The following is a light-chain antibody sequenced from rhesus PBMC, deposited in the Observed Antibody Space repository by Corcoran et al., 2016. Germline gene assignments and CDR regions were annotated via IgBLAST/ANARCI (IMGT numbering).Light chain of an antibody. Sequence: DIVLTQSPVTLSLSPGERATLSCRASQSVTSSLAWYQQKPRQVPRPLIYAASSRATGTPDRFSGSGSGTDFTLTISSLETEDFAVYYCQQHSNWPLPFGGGTKVEIK. V-gene: IGKV3-42*03. J-gene: IGKJ4*01. CDR1: QSVTSS. CDR3: QQHSNWPLP. CDR2: AAS.